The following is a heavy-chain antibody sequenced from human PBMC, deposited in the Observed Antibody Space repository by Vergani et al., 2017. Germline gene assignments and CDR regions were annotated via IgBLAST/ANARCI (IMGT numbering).Heavy chain of an antibody. CDR3: ARDHQGPTTLDS. Sequence: QVQLVQSGAELKKPGASVRVSCKASGFIFTDYYIHWMRQAPGQGLEWIGWINPNGDATHYAQNFRGRVNLTRDTSSTTAYMDLASLTSDDTAIYYCARDHQGPTTLDSWGQGSLVTVSS. V-gene: IGHV1-2*02. J-gene: IGHJ4*02. CDR1: GFIFTDYY. D-gene: IGHD1-26*01. CDR2: INPNGDAT.